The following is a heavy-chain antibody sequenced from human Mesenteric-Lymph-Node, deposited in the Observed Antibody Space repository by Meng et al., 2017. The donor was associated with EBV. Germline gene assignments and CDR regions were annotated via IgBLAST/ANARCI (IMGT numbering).Heavy chain of an antibody. CDR2: IFHSGST. CDR1: GGSVSSKNW. CDR3: ARVYNSASSGYFYFFDY. D-gene: IGHD3-22*01. V-gene: IGHV4-4*03. J-gene: IGHJ4*02. Sequence: QVQLQLSGPGLVKPPETLSLTCGVSGGSVSSKNWWSWVRQSPGKGLEWIGEIFHSGSTNYSPSLQSRVAISMDKSRNQFSLTLNSVTAADTAMYYCARVYNSASSGYFYFFDYWGQGALVTVSS.